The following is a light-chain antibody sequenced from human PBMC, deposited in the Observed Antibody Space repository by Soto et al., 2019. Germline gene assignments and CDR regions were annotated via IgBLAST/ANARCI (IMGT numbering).Light chain of an antibody. Sequence: ETVMTQSPATLSVSPGXRATLSCSASQSVSYNLAWYQQKPGQAPRLLIYDASTRATGIPARFSGSASGTEFTLTISSLLSEDFAVYYCQQYNNWPLTFGGGTKVDIK. V-gene: IGKV3D-15*01. CDR1: QSVSYN. CDR2: DAS. J-gene: IGKJ4*01. CDR3: QQYNNWPLT.